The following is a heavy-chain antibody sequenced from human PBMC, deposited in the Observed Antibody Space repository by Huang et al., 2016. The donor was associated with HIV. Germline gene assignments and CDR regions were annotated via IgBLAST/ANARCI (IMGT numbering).Heavy chain of an antibody. Sequence: QLQLQESGPGLVKPSETLSLTCTVSGGSISGSPYFWGWIRQPPGKGLEWIGSVYSSGATHYNLALQSRVTIPVDTSNNRFSLGLTSVSAADTAVYYWASLSIAGPNYDLDVWGRGTTVTVSS. CDR2: VYSSGAT. V-gene: IGHV4-39*02. CDR3: ASLSIAGPNYDLDV. J-gene: IGHJ6*02. D-gene: IGHD6-13*01. CDR1: GGSISGSPYF.